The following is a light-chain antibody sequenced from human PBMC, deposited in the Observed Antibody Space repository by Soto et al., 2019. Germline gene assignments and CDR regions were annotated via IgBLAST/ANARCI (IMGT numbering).Light chain of an antibody. J-gene: IGKJ3*01. CDR3: QQGFT. V-gene: IGKV3-20*01. CDR1: QSVNANY. Sequence: EIVLTQSPGTLSLSPGERATLSCRASQSVNANYLAWYQQKPGQAPRLLIYGASSRATGIPDRFSGSGSGTEFTLTISSLQPDDFATYYCQQGFTFGPGTKVDIK. CDR2: GAS.